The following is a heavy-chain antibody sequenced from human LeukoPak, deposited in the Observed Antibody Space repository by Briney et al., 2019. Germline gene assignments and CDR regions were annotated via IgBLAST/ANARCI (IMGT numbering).Heavy chain of an antibody. CDR3: ARDLEQFFDP. V-gene: IGHV3-48*04. D-gene: IGHD1/OR15-1a*01. CDR1: GLTFSTYS. J-gene: IGHJ5*02. Sequence: GGSLRLSCGASGLTFSTYSMNWVRQAPGKGLEWVSYISSSGSTIYYADSVKGRFTISRDNAKNSLYLQMNSLRAEDTAVYYCARDLEQFFDPWGQGTLVTVSS. CDR2: ISSSGSTI.